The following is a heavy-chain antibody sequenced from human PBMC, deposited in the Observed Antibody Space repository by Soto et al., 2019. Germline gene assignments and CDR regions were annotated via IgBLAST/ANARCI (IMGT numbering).Heavy chain of an antibody. D-gene: IGHD3-22*01. CDR2: IYYAGTT. J-gene: IGHJ4*02. CDR3: ARLGAYYQALDS. Sequence: QVQLQQSGPGLVKPSETLSLTCTVSDGSLSPNYWSWVRQSPGKGLAWIGYIYYAGTTTYNPSLKSRITISLDTSQNEVSLKLSSVTAADTAVYYCARLGAYYQALDSWGRGTLVTVSS. CDR1: DGSLSPNY. V-gene: IGHV4-59*08.